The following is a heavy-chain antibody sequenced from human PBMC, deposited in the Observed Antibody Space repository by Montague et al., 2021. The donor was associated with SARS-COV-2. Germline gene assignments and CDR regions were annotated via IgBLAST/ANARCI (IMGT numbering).Heavy chain of an antibody. J-gene: IGHJ3*02. V-gene: IGHV4-39*01. CDR3: VRHDARGDCPYTTCLGALDI. CDR2: INYSGKT. D-gene: IGHD3-16*01. CDR1: GGSISSGTYY. Sequence: SETLSLTCTVSGGSISSGTYYWGWVRQPPGKGLEWIGTINYSGKTYYNPSLKSRVTISVDTSKNQFSLKVTSVTAADTAVYYCVRHDARGDCPYTTCLGALDIWGQGTMVTVSS.